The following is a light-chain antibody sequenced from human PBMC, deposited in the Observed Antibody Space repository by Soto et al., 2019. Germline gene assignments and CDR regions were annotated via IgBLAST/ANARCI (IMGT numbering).Light chain of an antibody. V-gene: IGKV3-15*01. J-gene: IGKJ5*01. Sequence: EIVMTQSPATLSVSPGERATLSCRASQSVSSNLAWYQQKPGQAPRLLIYGASTRATGIPARFSGSGSGTELTLTISSLQSEDFAVYYCQQYNNWPPRITFGQGTRLEIK. CDR1: QSVSSN. CDR3: QQYNNWPPRIT. CDR2: GAS.